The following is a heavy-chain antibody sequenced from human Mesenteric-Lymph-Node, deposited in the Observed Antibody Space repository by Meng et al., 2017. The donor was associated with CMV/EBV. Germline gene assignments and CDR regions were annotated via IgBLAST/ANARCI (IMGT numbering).Heavy chain of an antibody. V-gene: IGHV3-9*01. CDR1: GLKFDDFA. CDR2: ISWNSDTI. D-gene: IGHD3-3*01. CDR3: ASARFLEWPLDH. Sequence: GGSLRLSCAVSGLKFDDFAMHWARQAPGKGLEWVAGISWNSDTIGYADSVKGRFTVSRDNAKNSLFVQLDSLGPEDTALYYCASARFLEWPLDHWGQGTLVTVSS. J-gene: IGHJ4*02.